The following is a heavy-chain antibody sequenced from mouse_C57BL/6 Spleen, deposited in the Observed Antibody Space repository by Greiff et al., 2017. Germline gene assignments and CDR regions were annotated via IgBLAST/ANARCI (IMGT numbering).Heavy chain of an antibody. CDR2: ISDGGSYT. CDR3: ARDDYDGYPWYFDV. D-gene: IGHD2-3*01. CDR1: GFTFSSYA. Sequence: DVQLVESGGGLVKPGGSLKLSCAASGFTFSSYAMSWVRQTPEKRLEWVATISDGGSYTYYPDNVKGRFTISRDNAKNNLYLQMSHLKSEDTAMYYCARDDYDGYPWYFDVWGTGTTVTVSS. J-gene: IGHJ1*03. V-gene: IGHV5-4*01.